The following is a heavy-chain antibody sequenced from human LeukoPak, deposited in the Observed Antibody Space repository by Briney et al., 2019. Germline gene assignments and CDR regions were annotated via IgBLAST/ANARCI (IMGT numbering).Heavy chain of an antibody. CDR1: GFTFSRYS. J-gene: IGHJ4*02. D-gene: IGHD5-12*01. CDR2: ISISSNYI. CDR3: TKDRSVEYSAGYIDN. V-gene: IGHV3-21*04. Sequence: PGGSLRLSCAASGFTFSRYSMNWVRQAPGKGLEWVSSISISSNYIYYPDSLKGRFTISRDNAKNSLYLQLNSLRAEDTALYYCTKDRSVEYSAGYIDNWGQGTLVTVSS.